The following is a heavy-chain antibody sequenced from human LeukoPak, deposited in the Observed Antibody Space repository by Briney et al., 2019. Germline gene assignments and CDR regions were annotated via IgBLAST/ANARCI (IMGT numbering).Heavy chain of an antibody. CDR2: ITSTSSYT. Sequence: GGSLRLSCAASGFSFNSYNMNWVRQAPGKGLEWVSSITSTSSYTFYADSVKGRFTISRDNAKNSLYLHLNSLRDEDTAIYYCARDPYNGDYGDFYYYYMDVWGKGTTVTISS. CDR3: ARDPYNGDYGDFYYYYMDV. CDR1: GFSFNSYN. J-gene: IGHJ6*03. D-gene: IGHD3-16*01. V-gene: IGHV3-21*01.